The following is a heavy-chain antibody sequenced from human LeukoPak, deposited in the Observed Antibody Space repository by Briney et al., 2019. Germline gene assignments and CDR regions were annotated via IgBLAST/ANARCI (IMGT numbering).Heavy chain of an antibody. V-gene: IGHV3-7*01. CDR3: ARSPWDIGC. J-gene: IGHJ4*02. Sequence: PGGSLRLSCAASGFTFSGYWMSWVRQAPGKGLEWVANIKQDGSEKFYVDSVKGRFTISRDNAKNSLYLQMNSLRAEDTAVYYCARSPWDIGCWGQGTLVAVSS. CDR2: IKQDGSEK. D-gene: IGHD1-26*01. CDR1: GFTFSGYW.